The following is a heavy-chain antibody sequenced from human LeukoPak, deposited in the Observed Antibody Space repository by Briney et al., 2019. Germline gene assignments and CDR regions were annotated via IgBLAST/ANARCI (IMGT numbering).Heavy chain of an antibody. CDR1: GGTFSTSA. CDR2: IIPMFVTA. J-gene: IGHJ3*02. Sequence: GASVKVSCKASGGTFSTSAIHWVRQAPGQGLEWMGGIIPMFVTANYVQKFQGRVTITTDESTTTAYMELTSLRSEDTAVYYCARAPLRRDGYPRKAFDIWGQGTMVTVSS. V-gene: IGHV1-69*05. CDR3: ARAPLRRDGYPRKAFDI. D-gene: IGHD5-24*01.